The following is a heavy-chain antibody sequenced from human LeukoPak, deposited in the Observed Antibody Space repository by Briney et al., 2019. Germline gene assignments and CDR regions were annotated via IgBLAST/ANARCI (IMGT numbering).Heavy chain of an antibody. J-gene: IGHJ4*02. CDR2: ITNGGGST. V-gene: IGHV3-23*01. D-gene: IGHD4-11*01. Sequence: PGGSLRLSCAASGFTFTSYAMTWVRQTPGKGLQWVSAITNGGGSTFYADSVKGRFTISRDNSRSTLYLQMNSLRAEDTALYYCAKGMTTVTTEFDFWGQGTLVTVSS. CDR3: AKGMTTVTTEFDF. CDR1: GFTFTSYA.